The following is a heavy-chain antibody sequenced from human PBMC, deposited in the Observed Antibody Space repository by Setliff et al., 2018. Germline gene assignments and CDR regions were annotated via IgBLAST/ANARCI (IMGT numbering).Heavy chain of an antibody. CDR2: IWDDGGNK. J-gene: IGHJ4*02. V-gene: IGHV3-33*08. D-gene: IGHD2-15*01. Sequence: GGSLRLSCAASGFHFSDHAMHWVRQAPGKGLEWVAVIWDDGGNKYHADSGKGRFTISRDNSKNTLYLQMNSLRPEDTAVYYCARTCSGSGCYAGLESWGQGTPVTVSS. CDR1: GFHFSDHA. CDR3: ARTCSGSGCYAGLES.